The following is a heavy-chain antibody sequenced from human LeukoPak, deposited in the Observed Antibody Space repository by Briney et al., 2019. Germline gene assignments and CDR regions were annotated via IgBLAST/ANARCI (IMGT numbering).Heavy chain of an antibody. CDR2: INWNGGST. V-gene: IGHV3-20*04. CDR1: GFTFADYG. CDR3: ARRHTTNWYNWFDP. D-gene: IGHD1-1*01. Sequence: GRSLRLSCAASGFTFADYGMSWVRQAPGKGLEWVSDINWNGGSTDYADSVKGRFTISRDNAKNSLYLHMSSLRDEDTAFYYCARRHTTNWYNWFDPWGQGTLVIVSS. J-gene: IGHJ5*02.